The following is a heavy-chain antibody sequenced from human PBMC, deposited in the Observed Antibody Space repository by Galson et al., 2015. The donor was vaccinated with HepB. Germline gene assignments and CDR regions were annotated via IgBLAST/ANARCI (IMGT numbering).Heavy chain of an antibody. CDR1: GFTVSSNY. J-gene: IGHJ6*02. Sequence: SLRLSCAASGFTVSSNYMSWVRQAPGKGLEWVSVIYSGGSTYYADSVKGRFTVSRDNSKNTLYLQMNSLRAEDTDVYYCARGGGTNGRDYYYYGMDVWGQGTTVTVSS. D-gene: IGHD1-14*01. CDR2: IYSGGST. CDR3: ARGGGTNGRDYYYYGMDV. V-gene: IGHV3-66*01.